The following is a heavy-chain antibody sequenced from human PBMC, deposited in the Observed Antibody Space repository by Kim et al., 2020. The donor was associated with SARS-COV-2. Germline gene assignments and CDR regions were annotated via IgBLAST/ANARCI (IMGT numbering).Heavy chain of an antibody. V-gene: IGHV4-39*07. CDR2: IYYSGST. CDR3: AICRGGGYSYGYGCYFDY. J-gene: IGHJ4*02. Sequence: SETLSLTCTVSGGSISSSSYYWGWIRQPPGKGLEWIGSIYYSGSTYYNPSLKSRVTISVDTSKNQFSLKLSSVTAADTAVYYCAICRGGGYSYGYGCYFDYWGQGTLVTVSS. CDR1: GGSISSSSYY. D-gene: IGHD5-18*01.